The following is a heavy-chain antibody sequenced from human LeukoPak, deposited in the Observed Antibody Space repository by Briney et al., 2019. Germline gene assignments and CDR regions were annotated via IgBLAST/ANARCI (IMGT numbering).Heavy chain of an antibody. V-gene: IGHV4-4*09. D-gene: IGHD2-2*01. Sequence: SETLSLTCTVSGGSIGSYYWSWIRQPPGKGLEWIGYIYTSGSTNYNPSLKSRVTISVDTSKNQFSLKLSSVTAADTAVYYCARLRVVVVPAAMVDYYYYYYMDVWGKGTTVTVSS. CDR2: IYTSGST. J-gene: IGHJ6*03. CDR3: ARLRVVVVPAAMVDYYYYYYMDV. CDR1: GGSIGSYY.